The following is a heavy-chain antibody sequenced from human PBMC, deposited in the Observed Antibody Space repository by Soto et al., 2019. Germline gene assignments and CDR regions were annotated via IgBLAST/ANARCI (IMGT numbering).Heavy chain of an antibody. CDR2: IKSKTDGGTT. CDR3: PTHRIVATISSDWFDP. V-gene: IGHV3-15*01. J-gene: IGHJ5*02. D-gene: IGHD5-12*01. CDR1: GFTFSNAW. Sequence: GGSLRLSCAASGFTFSNAWVSWVRQAPGKGLEWVGRIKSKTDGGTTDYAAPVKGRFTISRDDSKNTLYLQMNSLKTEDTAVYYCPTHRIVATISSDWFDPWGQGTLVTVSS.